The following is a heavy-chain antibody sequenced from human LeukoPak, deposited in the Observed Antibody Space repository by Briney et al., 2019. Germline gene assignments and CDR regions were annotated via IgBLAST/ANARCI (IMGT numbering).Heavy chain of an antibody. V-gene: IGHV6-1*01. CDR3: ARAYLLYDSSGYYYDAFDI. J-gene: IGHJ3*02. CDR2: TYYRSKWYN. Sequence: SQTLSLTCAISGDSVSSNSAAWNWIRQSPSRGLEWLGGTYYRSKWYNDYAVSVKSRITINPDTSKNQFSLQLNSVTPEDTAVYYCARAYLLYDSSGYYYDAFDIWGQGTMVTVSS. CDR1: GDSVSSNSAA. D-gene: IGHD3-22*01.